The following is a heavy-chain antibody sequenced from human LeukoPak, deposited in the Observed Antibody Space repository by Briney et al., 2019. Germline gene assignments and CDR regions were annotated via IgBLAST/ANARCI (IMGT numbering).Heavy chain of an antibody. CDR3: ARMQSSGWKYYFDY. V-gene: IGHV4-30-4*02. CDR2: IYYSGST. J-gene: IGHJ4*02. D-gene: IGHD6-19*01. Sequence: SETLSLTCTVSGGSISSGDYYWSWIRQPPGKGLEWIGYIYYSGSTYYNPSLKSRVTISVDTSKNQFSLKLSSVTAADTAVYYCARMQSSGWKYYFDYWGQGTLVTVSS. CDR1: GGSISSGDYY.